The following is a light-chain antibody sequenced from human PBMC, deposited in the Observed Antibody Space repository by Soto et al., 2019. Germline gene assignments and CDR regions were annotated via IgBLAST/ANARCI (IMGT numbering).Light chain of an antibody. CDR1: SSDVGGYNY. V-gene: IGLV2-14*01. CDR3: SSYTSASTPYML. CDR2: AVS. J-gene: IGLJ2*01. Sequence: QSVLTQPASVSGSPGQSITISCTGTSSDVGGYNYVSWYQQHPGKAPKLMISAVSNRPSGVSNRFSGSKSGNTASLTISGLQAEDEADYYCSSYTSASTPYMLFGGGTKLTVL.